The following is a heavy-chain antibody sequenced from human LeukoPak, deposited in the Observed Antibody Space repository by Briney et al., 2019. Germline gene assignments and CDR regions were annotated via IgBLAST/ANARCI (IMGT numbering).Heavy chain of an antibody. CDR2: INHSGST. D-gene: IGHD2-15*01. Sequence: PSETLSLTCAVYGGPFSGYYWSWIRQPPGKGLEWIGEINHSGSTNYNPSLKSRVTISVDTSKNQFSLKLSSVTAADTAVYYCARAVSRYTNRTNWFDPWGQGTLVTVSS. J-gene: IGHJ5*02. CDR3: ARAVSRYTNRTNWFDP. CDR1: GGPFSGYY. V-gene: IGHV4-34*01.